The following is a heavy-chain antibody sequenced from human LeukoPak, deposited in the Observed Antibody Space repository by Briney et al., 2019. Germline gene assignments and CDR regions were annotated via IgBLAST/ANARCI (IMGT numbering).Heavy chain of an antibody. Sequence: PGGSLRLSCAASGFTFSDYWMHWVRHAPGKGLVWVSRINSIDGDGSSKSYVESVKGRFTISRDNAKNTVYLQMNSLRAEDTAVYYCARGLSIAVASGMDVWGQGTTVTVSS. CDR1: GFTFSDYW. V-gene: IGHV3-74*01. CDR3: ARGLSIAVASGMDV. D-gene: IGHD6-19*01. J-gene: IGHJ6*02. CDR2: INSIDGDGSSK.